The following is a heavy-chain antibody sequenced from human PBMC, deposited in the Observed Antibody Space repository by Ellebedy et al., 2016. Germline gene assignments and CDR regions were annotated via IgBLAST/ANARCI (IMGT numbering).Heavy chain of an antibody. CDR2: ISFDGTNQ. Sequence: GESLKISCAASGFSFSRFSMHWVRQAPGKGLEWVAAISFDGTNQHYADSVQGRLTISRDNAKNILYLQMNSLRAEDTAVYFCARGVGGLDSWGQGTLVTVSS. CDR1: GFSFSRFS. CDR3: ARGVGGLDS. V-gene: IGHV3-30*04. J-gene: IGHJ4*02. D-gene: IGHD2-15*01.